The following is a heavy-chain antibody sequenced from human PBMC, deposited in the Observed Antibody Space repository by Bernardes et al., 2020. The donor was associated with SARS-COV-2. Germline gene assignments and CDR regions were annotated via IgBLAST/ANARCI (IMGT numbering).Heavy chain of an antibody. CDR1: GYTFAIYG. J-gene: IGHJ4*02. CDR3: ARGRNGSNDY. D-gene: IGHD1-1*01. CDR2: ISPYNGNT. V-gene: IGHV1-18*01. Sequence: ASVKVSCKASGYTFAIYGITWVRQAPGQGLEWMGWISPYNGNTNYAQKLQGRVTMTTDSSTSTAYMELRSLRSDDTALYYCARGRNGSNDYWGQGTLVTVSS.